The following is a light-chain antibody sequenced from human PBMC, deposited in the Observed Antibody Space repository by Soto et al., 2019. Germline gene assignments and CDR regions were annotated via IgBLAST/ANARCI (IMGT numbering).Light chain of an antibody. CDR3: QKLNSYPSST. CDR2: GAS. Sequence: EIVMTQSPATLSVSPGERATLSCRASQSVSSNLAWYQQKPGQAPRLLIYGASTRATGIPARFSGSGSGTDFTLTISRLQPEDFATYYCQKLNSYPSSTVGGGTKVDIK. V-gene: IGKV3-15*01. CDR1: QSVSSN. J-gene: IGKJ4*01.